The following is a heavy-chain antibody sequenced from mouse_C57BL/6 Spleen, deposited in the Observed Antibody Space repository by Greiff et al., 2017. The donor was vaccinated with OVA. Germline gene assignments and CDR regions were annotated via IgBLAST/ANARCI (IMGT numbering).Heavy chain of an antibody. V-gene: IGHV1-26*01. J-gene: IGHJ3*01. CDR2: INPNNGGT. CDR3: ARGDYDAY. CDR1: GYTFTDYY. Sequence: VQLQQSGPELVKPGASVKISCKASGYTFTDYYMNWVKQSHGKSLEWIGDINPNNGGTSYNQKFKGKATLTVDKSSSTAYMELRSLTSEDSAVYYCARGDYDAYWGQGTLVTVSA. D-gene: IGHD2-4*01.